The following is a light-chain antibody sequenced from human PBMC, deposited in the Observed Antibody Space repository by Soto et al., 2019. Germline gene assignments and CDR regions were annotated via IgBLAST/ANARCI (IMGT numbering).Light chain of an antibody. V-gene: IGKV1-39*01. CDR1: QSISNY. J-gene: IGKJ1*01. Sequence: DIQMTQSPSSLSASVGDRVTITCRASQSISNYLNWYQQKPGKAPKLLIYTASSLQSGVPSRFSGGGSGTDFTLTINSLQPEDFATYFCQQSYSNPTWTFGKGTKVEVK. CDR2: TAS. CDR3: QQSYSNPTWT.